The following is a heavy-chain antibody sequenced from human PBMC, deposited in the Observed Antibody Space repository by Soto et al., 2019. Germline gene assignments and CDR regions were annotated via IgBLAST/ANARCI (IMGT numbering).Heavy chain of an antibody. CDR2: ISWNSGSI. V-gene: IGHV3-9*01. CDR3: AKDSMTTVNYYYYMDV. D-gene: IGHD4-4*01. CDR1: GFTFDDYA. J-gene: IGHJ6*03. Sequence: EVQLVESGGGLVQPGRSLRLSCAASGFTFDDYAMHWVRQAPGKGLEWVSGISWNSGSIGYADSVKGRFTISRDNAENSLYLQMNSLRAEDTALYYCAKDSMTTVNYYYYMDVWGKGTTVTVSS.